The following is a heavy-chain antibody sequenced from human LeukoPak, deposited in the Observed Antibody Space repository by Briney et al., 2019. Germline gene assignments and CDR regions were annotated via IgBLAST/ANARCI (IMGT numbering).Heavy chain of an antibody. Sequence: SETLSLTCTVSGGSISSYYWSWLRQPPGKGLEWMWYIYYSGSTNYNPSLKSRVTISVDTSKNQFSLRLSSVTAADTAVYYCARSTIAVGRYWYFDLWGRGTLFTVSS. CDR2: IYYSGST. D-gene: IGHD2-15*01. CDR1: GGSISSYY. CDR3: ARSTIAVGRYWYFDL. J-gene: IGHJ2*01. V-gene: IGHV4-59*01.